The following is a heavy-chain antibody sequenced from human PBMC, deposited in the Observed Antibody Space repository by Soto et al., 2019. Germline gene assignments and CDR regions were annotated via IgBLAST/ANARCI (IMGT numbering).Heavy chain of an antibody. V-gene: IGHV1-18*01. Sequence: ASVKVSCKASGYTFTSYGISWVRQAPGQGLEWMGWISAYNGNTNYAQKLQGRVTMTTDTSTSTAYMELSSLRSEDTAVYYCASRYGDYFVYYGMDVWGQGTTVTVSS. D-gene: IGHD4-17*01. CDR1: GYTFTSYG. J-gene: IGHJ6*02. CDR3: ASRYGDYFVYYGMDV. CDR2: ISAYNGNT.